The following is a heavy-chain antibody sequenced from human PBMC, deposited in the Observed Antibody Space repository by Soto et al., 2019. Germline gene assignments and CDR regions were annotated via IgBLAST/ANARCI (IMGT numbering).Heavy chain of an antibody. CDR1: GYTFTASY. Sequence: ASVKVSCKASGYTFTASYMHWVRQAPGQGLEWMGIIDPSGGSTSYSQKFQGRVTMTRDTSTSTVYMELNSLRSEDTAVFYCARDSGHYYRSDAFDKWGQGTMVTVS. V-gene: IGHV1-46*01. J-gene: IGHJ3*02. D-gene: IGHD1-26*01. CDR3: ARDSGHYYRSDAFDK. CDR2: IDPSGGST.